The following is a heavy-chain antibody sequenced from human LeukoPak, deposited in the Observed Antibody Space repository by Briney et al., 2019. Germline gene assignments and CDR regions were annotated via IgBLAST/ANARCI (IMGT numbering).Heavy chain of an antibody. J-gene: IGHJ4*02. V-gene: IGHV4-34*01. CDR3: ARGGDIVVVPAATGPKGTFDY. Sequence: SETLSLTCAVYGGSFSGYYWSWIRQPPGKGLEWIGEINHSGSTNYNPPLKSRVTISVDTSKNQFSLKLSSVTAADTAVYYCARGGDIVVVPAATGPKGTFDYWGQGTLGTVSA. D-gene: IGHD2-2*01. CDR2: INHSGST. CDR1: GGSFSGYY.